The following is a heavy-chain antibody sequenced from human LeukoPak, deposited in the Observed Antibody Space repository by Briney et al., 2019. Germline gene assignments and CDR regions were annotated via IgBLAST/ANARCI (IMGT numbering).Heavy chain of an antibody. V-gene: IGHV1-2*06. J-gene: IGHJ4*02. CDR2: INPNSGGT. Sequence: ASVKVSCKASGYTLTDYYLHWGRQAPGQGLEWMGRINPNSGGTNYAQKFQGRVTMTRDTSISTVYMELSRLRSDDTAVYYCARVGYYESSGYYEYWGQGTLVTVSS. D-gene: IGHD3-22*01. CDR1: GYTLTDYY. CDR3: ARVGYYESSGYYEY.